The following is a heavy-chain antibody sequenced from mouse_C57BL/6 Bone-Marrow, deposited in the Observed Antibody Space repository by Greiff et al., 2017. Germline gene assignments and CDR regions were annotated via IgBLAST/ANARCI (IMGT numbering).Heavy chain of an antibody. J-gene: IGHJ2*01. D-gene: IGHD1-1*02. CDR1: GFNIKDDY. Sequence: VQLQQSGAELVRPGASVKLSCTASGFNIKDDYMHWVKQRPEQGLEWIGWIDPENGDTEYASKFQGKATITADTSSNTAYLQLSSLTSEDTAVYYCTTLWYFDYWGQGTTLTVSP. V-gene: IGHV14-4*01. CDR2: IDPENGDT. CDR3: TTLWYFDY.